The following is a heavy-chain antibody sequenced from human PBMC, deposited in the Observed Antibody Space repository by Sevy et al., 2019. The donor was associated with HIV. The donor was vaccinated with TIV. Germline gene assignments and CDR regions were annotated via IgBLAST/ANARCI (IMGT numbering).Heavy chain of an antibody. Sequence: ASVKVSCKASGYTFTSYYMHWVRQAPGQGLEWMGIINPSGGSTSYAQKFQGRVTMTRDTSTSTVYMELSSLRSEDMAVYYCAREIGGIQLWRLGGVFDYWGQGTLVTVSS. CDR1: GYTFTSYY. CDR3: AREIGGIQLWRLGGVFDY. D-gene: IGHD5-18*01. CDR2: INPSGGST. V-gene: IGHV1-46*01. J-gene: IGHJ4*02.